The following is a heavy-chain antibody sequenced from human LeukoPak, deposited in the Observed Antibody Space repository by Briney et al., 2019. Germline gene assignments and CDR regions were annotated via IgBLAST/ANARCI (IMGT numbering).Heavy chain of an antibody. Sequence: SETLSLTCTVSGGSISSGGYYWSWIRQHPGKGLEWIGYIYYSGSTYYNPPLKSRVTISVDTSKNQFSLKLSSVTAADTAVYYCARDSHFLEWFSDYGMDVWGQGTTVTVSS. D-gene: IGHD3-3*01. J-gene: IGHJ6*02. CDR1: GGSISSGGYY. CDR3: ARDSHFLEWFSDYGMDV. CDR2: IYYSGST. V-gene: IGHV4-31*03.